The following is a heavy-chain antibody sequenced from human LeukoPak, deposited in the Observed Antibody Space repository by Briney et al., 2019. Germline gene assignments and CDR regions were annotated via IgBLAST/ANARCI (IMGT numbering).Heavy chain of an antibody. J-gene: IGHJ4*02. V-gene: IGHV3-21*01. CDR3: ASYGYCSSTSCYNFDY. D-gene: IGHD2-2*03. Sequence: GGSLRLSCAASGFTFSSYSMNWVRQAPGKGLEWVSSISSSSSYIYYADSVKGRFTISRDNAKNSLYLQMNSLRAEDTAVYYCASYGYCSSTSCYNFDYWGQGTLVTVSS. CDR2: ISSSSSYI. CDR1: GFTFSSYS.